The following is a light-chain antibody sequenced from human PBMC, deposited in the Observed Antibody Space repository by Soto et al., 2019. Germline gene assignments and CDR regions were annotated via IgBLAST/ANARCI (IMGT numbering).Light chain of an antibody. CDR3: QYRSDCPPRLT. CDR2: DAS. Sequence: EIVLTQSPATLSLSPGARATLSCGASRSVSSSLAWYQQKPGQAPRLLIYDASYSATGISARFGGSGPGTHFTLTISNLEPVDFAVYYCQYRSDCPPRLTFGGATKVEIK. CDR1: RSVSSS. V-gene: IGKV3-11*01. J-gene: IGKJ4*01.